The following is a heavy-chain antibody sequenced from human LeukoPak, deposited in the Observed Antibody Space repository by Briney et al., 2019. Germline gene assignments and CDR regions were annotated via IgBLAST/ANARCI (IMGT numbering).Heavy chain of an antibody. D-gene: IGHD2-15*01. V-gene: IGHV3-21*01. CDR2: ISSSSSYI. CDR1: GFTFSSYS. Sequence: GGSLRLSCAASGFTFSSYSMNWVRQAPGKGLEWVSSISSSSSYIYYADSVKGRFTISRDNSRNTLYLQMNSVRAEDTAVYYCAKDVAYSLDNWGQGTLVTVSS. J-gene: IGHJ4*02. CDR3: AKDVAYSLDN.